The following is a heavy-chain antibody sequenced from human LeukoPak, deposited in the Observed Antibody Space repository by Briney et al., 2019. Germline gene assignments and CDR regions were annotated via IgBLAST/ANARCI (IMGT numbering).Heavy chain of an antibody. CDR2: ISGYNGNT. Sequence: ASVKVSCKASGYTFTGYGINWVRQAPGQGLEWMGWISGYNGNTNYAQKLQGTVTMTTDTSTSTAYMERRSLTSDDTAVYYCARDAIYCSSVSCQPPYYYYYMDVWGEGTTVTVSS. CDR3: ARDAIYCSSVSCQPPYYYYYMDV. J-gene: IGHJ6*03. CDR1: GYTFTGYG. V-gene: IGHV1-18*01. D-gene: IGHD2-2*01.